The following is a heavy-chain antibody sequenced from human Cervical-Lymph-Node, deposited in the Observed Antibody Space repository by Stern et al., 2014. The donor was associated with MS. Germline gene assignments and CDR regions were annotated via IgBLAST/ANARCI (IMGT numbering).Heavy chain of an antibody. CDR1: GGSFSGYH. V-gene: IGHV4-34*01. CDR3: AKPANGNWFDP. D-gene: IGHD1-1*01. CDR2: INHSGDT. Sequence: VQLQQWGAGLLKPSETLSLTCGVYGGSFSGYHWSWIRQSPGKGLEWIGEINHSGDTHYNPSLESRVTISVDTSKNQLSLKMTTVTAADTAVYYCAKPANGNWFDPWGQGTLVTVSS. J-gene: IGHJ5*02.